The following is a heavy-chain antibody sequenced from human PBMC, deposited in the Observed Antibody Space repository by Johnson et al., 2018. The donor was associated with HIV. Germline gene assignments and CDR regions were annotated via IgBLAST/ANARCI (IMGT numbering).Heavy chain of an antibody. J-gene: IGHJ3*02. V-gene: IGHV3-30*18. Sequence: QVQLVESGGGVVQPGRSLRLSCAASGFTFSSYGMHWVRQAPGKGLEWVAVISYDGSNKYYVDSVKGRFTISRDKSKNTLYLQMNSLRAEGTAVYYCAKDGAMAFAIWGQGTLVTVSS. D-gene: IGHD2-2*01. CDR2: ISYDGSNK. CDR3: AKDGAMAFAI. CDR1: GFTFSSYG.